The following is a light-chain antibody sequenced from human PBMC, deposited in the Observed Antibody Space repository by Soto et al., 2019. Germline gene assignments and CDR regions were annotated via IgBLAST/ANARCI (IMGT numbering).Light chain of an antibody. V-gene: IGKV1-5*01. Sequence: DIQMTQSPSTLSASVGDRVTMTCRASQSINNWLAWYQQKPGKAPKLLIYDASSLQIGVPSRFSGSGSGTEFIRTISSLQPDDFATYYCHQYNTYSFGQGTKLDIK. J-gene: IGKJ2*01. CDR2: DAS. CDR1: QSINNW. CDR3: HQYNTYS.